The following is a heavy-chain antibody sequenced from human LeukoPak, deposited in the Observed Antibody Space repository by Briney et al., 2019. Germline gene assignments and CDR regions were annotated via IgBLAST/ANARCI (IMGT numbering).Heavy chain of an antibody. CDR2: IYYSGST. CDR3: ARLEAY. D-gene: IGHD3-3*01. Sequence: SETLSLTCTVSGGSISSYYWSWIRQPPGKGLEWIGYIYYSGSTNYNPSLKSRVTISVDTSKNQFSLKLSSVTAADTAVYYYARLEAYWGQGTLVTVSA. V-gene: IGHV4-59*08. CDR1: GGSISSYY. J-gene: IGHJ4*02.